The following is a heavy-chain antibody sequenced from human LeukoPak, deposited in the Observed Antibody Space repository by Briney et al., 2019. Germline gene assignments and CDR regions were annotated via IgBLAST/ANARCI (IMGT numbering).Heavy chain of an antibody. V-gene: IGHV4-34*01. J-gene: IGHJ5*02. CDR3: ARGRRYCSSTSCSNNWFDP. Sequence: SETLSLTCAVYGGSFSGYYWSWIRQPPGKGLEWIGEINHSGSTNYNPSLKSRVTISVHTSKNQFSLKLSSVTAADTAVYYCARGRRYCSSTSCSNNWFDPWGQGTLVTVSS. CDR2: INHSGST. CDR1: GGSFSGYY. D-gene: IGHD2-2*01.